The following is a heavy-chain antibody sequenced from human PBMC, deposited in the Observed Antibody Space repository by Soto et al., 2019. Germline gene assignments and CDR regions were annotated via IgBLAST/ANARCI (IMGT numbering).Heavy chain of an antibody. V-gene: IGHV4-4*02. Sequence: QVQLQESGPGLVKPSGTLSLTCVVSGDSISSNVWWSWVRQPPGKGLEWIGEVHHNGPTNYNSSLRRRVTMSVDTSKNQFSLKLTSVTAADTAIYYCARDAAVPGETDRFDYWGQGSLVTVSS. J-gene: IGHJ4*02. CDR1: GDSISSNVW. D-gene: IGHD6-19*01. CDR3: ARDAAVPGETDRFDY. CDR2: VHHNGPT.